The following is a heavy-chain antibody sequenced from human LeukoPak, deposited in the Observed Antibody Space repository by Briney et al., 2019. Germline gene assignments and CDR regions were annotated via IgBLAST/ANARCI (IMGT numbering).Heavy chain of an antibody. D-gene: IGHD6-19*01. J-gene: IGHJ5*02. Sequence: PGGSLRLSCVASGFSFRTYGMNWVRQAPGKGLEWVSSISSSSSYIYYADSVKGRFTISRDNAKTSLYLQMNSLRAEDTAVYYCASGPVAGTGNWFDPWGQGTLVTVSS. CDR3: ASGPVAGTGNWFDP. V-gene: IGHV3-21*01. CDR1: GFSFRTYG. CDR2: ISSSSSYI.